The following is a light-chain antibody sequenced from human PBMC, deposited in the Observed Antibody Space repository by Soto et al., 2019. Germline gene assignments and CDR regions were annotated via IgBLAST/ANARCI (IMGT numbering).Light chain of an antibody. CDR2: GAS. CDR3: QQSYNTPRT. CDR1: QNIPGY. V-gene: IGKV1-39*01. J-gene: IGKJ1*01. Sequence: DIQMTQSPSSLSASVGDRVTITCRASQNIPGYLSWYQQKSGKAPKLLIYGASKLQSGVPSRFSGSGSGTDFTLTISSLQPEDFETYYCQQSYNTPRTVGQETTVDI.